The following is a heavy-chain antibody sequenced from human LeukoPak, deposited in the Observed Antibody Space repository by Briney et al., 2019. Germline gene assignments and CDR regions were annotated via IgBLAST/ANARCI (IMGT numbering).Heavy chain of an antibody. CDR3: ARGSYKGTSDY. D-gene: IGHD1-7*01. CDR1: GFTFSSYS. Sequence: PGGSLRLSCAASGFTFSSYSMNWVRQAPGKGLVWVSRIDSDGSSTSYADSVKGRFTISRDNAKNTLYLQMNSLRAEDTAVYYCARGSYKGTSDYWGQGTLVTVSS. J-gene: IGHJ4*02. V-gene: IGHV3-74*01. CDR2: IDSDGSST.